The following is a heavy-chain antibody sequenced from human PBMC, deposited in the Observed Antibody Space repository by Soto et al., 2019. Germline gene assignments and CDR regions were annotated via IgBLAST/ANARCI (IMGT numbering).Heavy chain of an antibody. V-gene: IGHV1-69*13. CDR1: GGPSRSHT. J-gene: IGHJ5*02. CDR2: IIPMFSTP. Sequence: VKVSCKASGGPSRSHTFSWVRQAHGQGLEWMGGIIPMFSTPNYAQKFQGRVIITADESTSTVYMELSSLRSEDTAVYYCASPPGPWGQGTLVTVSS. CDR3: ASPPGP.